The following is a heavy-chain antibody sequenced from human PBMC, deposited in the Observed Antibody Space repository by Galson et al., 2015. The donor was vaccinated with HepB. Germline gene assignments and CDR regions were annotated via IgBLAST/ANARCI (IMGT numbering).Heavy chain of an antibody. CDR3: ARGDVRYYDSSGFGDY. Sequence: SVKVSCKASGYTFTSYDINWVRQATGQGLEWMGWMNPNSGNTGYAQKFQGRVTMTRNTSISTAYMELSSLRSEDTAVYYCARGDVRYYDSSGFGDYWGQGTLVTVSS. CDR1: GYTFTSYD. J-gene: IGHJ4*02. V-gene: IGHV1-8*01. D-gene: IGHD3-22*01. CDR2: MNPNSGNT.